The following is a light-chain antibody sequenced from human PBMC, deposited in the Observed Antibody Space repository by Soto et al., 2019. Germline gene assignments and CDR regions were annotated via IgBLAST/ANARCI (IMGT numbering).Light chain of an antibody. CDR1: QSVRIN. Sequence: EIVMTQSPATLSVSPGERATLSCRASQSVRINLAWYQQKPGQAPRLLIYGASTRATGIPARFSGSGSGTEFTLTISSLQSEDFAVYYCQQYNDWHSFGGGTKVEI. CDR2: GAS. J-gene: IGKJ4*01. V-gene: IGKV3-15*01. CDR3: QQYNDWHS.